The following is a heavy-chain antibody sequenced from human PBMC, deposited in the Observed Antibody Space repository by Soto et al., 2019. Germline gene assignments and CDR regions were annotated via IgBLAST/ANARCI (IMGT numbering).Heavy chain of an antibody. CDR3: AREPRRRGSSWYGIYYYGMDV. CDR2: VIPIFGTA. D-gene: IGHD6-13*01. Sequence: QVQLVQSGAEVKKPGSSVKVSCKASGGTFSSYAISWVRQAPGQGLEWMGGVIPIFGTANYAQKFQGRVRITADESTGTAYMELSSLRSEDTAVYYCAREPRRRGSSWYGIYYYGMDVWGQGPTVTVSS. V-gene: IGHV1-69*01. CDR1: GGTFSSYA. J-gene: IGHJ6*02.